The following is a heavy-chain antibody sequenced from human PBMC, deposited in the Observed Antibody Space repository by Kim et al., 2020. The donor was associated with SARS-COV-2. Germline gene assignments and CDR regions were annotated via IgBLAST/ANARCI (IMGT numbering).Heavy chain of an antibody. V-gene: IGHV4-34*01. CDR2: INHSGST. J-gene: IGHJ2*01. D-gene: IGHD5-18*01. CDR1: GGSFSGYY. Sequence: SETLSLTCAVYGGSFSGYYWSWIRQPPGKGLEWIGEINHSGSTNYNPSLKSRVTISVDTSKNQFSLKLSSVTAADTAVYYCARELSNWYFDLWGRGTLVTVSS. CDR3: ARELSNWYFDL.